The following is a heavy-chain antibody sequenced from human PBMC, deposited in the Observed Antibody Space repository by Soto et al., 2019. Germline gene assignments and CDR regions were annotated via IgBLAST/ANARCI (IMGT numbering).Heavy chain of an antibody. Sequence: GASVKVSCKASGYTFTSNGISWVRQAPGQGLEWMGWISAYNGNTNYAQKLQGRVTMTTDTSTSTAYMELRSLRSDDTAVYYCARDRSDTDYDILTGYYPNGVMDVWGKGTTVTVSS. J-gene: IGHJ6*03. CDR1: GYTFTSNG. CDR3: ARDRSDTDYDILTGYYPNGVMDV. V-gene: IGHV1-18*01. D-gene: IGHD3-9*01. CDR2: ISAYNGNT.